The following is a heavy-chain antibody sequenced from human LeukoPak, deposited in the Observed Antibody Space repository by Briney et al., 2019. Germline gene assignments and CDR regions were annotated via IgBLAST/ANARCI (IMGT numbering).Heavy chain of an antibody. J-gene: IGHJ4*02. CDR3: ARDLERYCSGGTCLTFRY. Sequence: ASVKVSCKASGYTLTTYGISWVRQAPGQGLEWMGWISTYNSDTNYAQKFQGRVTMTTDTSTSTAYMELRSLRSDDTAVYYCARDLERYCSGGTCLTFRYWGQGTLVTVSS. D-gene: IGHD2-15*01. CDR1: GYTLTTYG. CDR2: ISTYNSDT. V-gene: IGHV1-18*01.